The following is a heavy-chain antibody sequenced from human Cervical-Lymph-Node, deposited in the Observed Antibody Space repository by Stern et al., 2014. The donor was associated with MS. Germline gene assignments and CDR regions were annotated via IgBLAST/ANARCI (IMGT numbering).Heavy chain of an antibody. J-gene: IGHJ5*02. Sequence: QLVQSGSEVKKPGSSVRVSCKASGGTFSSSGISWVRQAPGQGLEWMGRIIPILSITNYAQNFQGRVTITADKSTSTAYMELSSLRSEDTAVYYCATLGVTTVDFDPWGQGTLVTVSS. CDR3: ATLGVTTVDFDP. D-gene: IGHD4-23*01. V-gene: IGHV1-69*09. CDR2: IIPILSIT. CDR1: GGTFSSSG.